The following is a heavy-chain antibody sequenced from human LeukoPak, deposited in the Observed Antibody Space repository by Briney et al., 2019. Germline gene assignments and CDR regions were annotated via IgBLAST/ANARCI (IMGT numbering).Heavy chain of an antibody. Sequence: GGSLTLSCSASRLTFNGSAMQWARQAYGEGLGGVGRIRRKSNNFATAYAASVRGRFTISRDDSKNTAYLQMNSLKTEDTAVYYCTTHTSGGYSYVNDYWGQGTLVTVSS. J-gene: IGHJ4*02. CDR2: IRRKSNNFAT. CDR1: RLTFNGSA. V-gene: IGHV3-73*01. D-gene: IGHD5-18*01. CDR3: TTHTSGGYSYVNDY.